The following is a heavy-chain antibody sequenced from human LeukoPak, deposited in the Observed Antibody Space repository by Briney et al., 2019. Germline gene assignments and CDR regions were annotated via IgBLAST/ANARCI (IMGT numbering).Heavy chain of an antibody. Sequence: PGGSLRLSCAASGFTFSSCAMTWVRQAPGKGLEWLSAVSGSGGRTYYADSVEGRFTVSRDNSKNTLYLLMNSLRAEDTAIYYCAKNDYGGNPVAIDYWGQGTLVTVSS. CDR1: GFTFSSCA. CDR3: AKNDYGGNPVAIDY. J-gene: IGHJ4*02. D-gene: IGHD4-17*01. V-gene: IGHV3-23*01. CDR2: VSGSGGRT.